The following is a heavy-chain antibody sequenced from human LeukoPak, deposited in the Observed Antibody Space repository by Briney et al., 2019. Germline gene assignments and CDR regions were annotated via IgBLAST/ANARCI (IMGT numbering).Heavy chain of an antibody. CDR3: ASPGFGGVATRGAFDY. V-gene: IGHV3-23*01. Sequence: SRGSLRLSCAASGFTFSSSTMSWVRQAPGKRLEWVSSISGSGGSPYYADSVKGRFTISRDNSKNTLYLQMNSLRAEDTAVYYCASPGFGGVATRGAFDYWGQGTLVTVSS. J-gene: IGHJ4*02. D-gene: IGHD3-3*01. CDR1: GFTFSSST. CDR2: ISGSGGSP.